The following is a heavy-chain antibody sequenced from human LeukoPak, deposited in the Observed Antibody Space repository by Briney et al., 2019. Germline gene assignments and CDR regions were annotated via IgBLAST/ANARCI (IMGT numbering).Heavy chain of an antibody. Sequence: ASVRVSCKASGGTFSSYAISWVRQAPGQGLEWMGGIIPTFGTANYAQKFQGRVTITTDESTSAAYMELSSLRSEDTAVYYCAREANGDYYDSSGYYPDAFDIWGQGTMVTVSS. D-gene: IGHD3-22*01. V-gene: IGHV1-69*05. CDR1: GGTFSSYA. CDR3: AREANGDYYDSSGYYPDAFDI. CDR2: IIPTFGTA. J-gene: IGHJ3*02.